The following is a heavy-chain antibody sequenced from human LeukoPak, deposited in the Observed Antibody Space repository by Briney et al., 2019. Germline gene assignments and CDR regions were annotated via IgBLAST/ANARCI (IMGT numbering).Heavy chain of an antibody. CDR3: ARGYYDSSGSPFDY. CDR1: GFTFSSYE. D-gene: IGHD3-22*01. Sequence: PGGSLRLSCAASGFTFSSYEMNWVRQAPGKGLEWVSYISSSGSTIYYADSVKGRFTISRDNAKNSLYLQMNSLRAEDTAVYYCARGYYDSSGSPFDYWGQGTLVTVSS. CDR2: ISSSGSTI. J-gene: IGHJ4*02. V-gene: IGHV3-48*03.